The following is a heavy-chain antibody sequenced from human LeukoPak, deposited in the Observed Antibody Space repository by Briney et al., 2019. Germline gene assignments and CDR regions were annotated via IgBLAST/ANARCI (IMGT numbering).Heavy chain of an antibody. D-gene: IGHD3-16*01. CDR2: ISDSNNAT. CDR1: GFTFSSYS. Sequence: GGSLRLSCAASGFTFSSYSMTWIRQAPGKGLEWLSYISDSNNATHYADSVKGRFTISRDNAKNSLFLQMNSLGAEDTAVYYCARGGDPRDYFDYWGQGTLVTVSS. J-gene: IGHJ4*02. V-gene: IGHV3-48*04. CDR3: ARGGDPRDYFDY.